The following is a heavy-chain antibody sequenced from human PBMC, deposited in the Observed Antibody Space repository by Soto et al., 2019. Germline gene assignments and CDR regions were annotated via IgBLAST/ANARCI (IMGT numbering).Heavy chain of an antibody. J-gene: IGHJ6*02. D-gene: IGHD5-18*01. CDR1: GGTFSSYA. CDR3: ARVSYGPVYYGMDV. V-gene: IGHV1-69*13. Sequence: VASVKVSCKASGGTFSSYAISWVRQAPGQGLEWMGGIIPIFGTANYAQRFQGRATITADESTSTAYMELSSLRSEGTAVYYCARVSYGPVYYGMDVWGQGTTVTVSS. CDR2: IIPIFGTA.